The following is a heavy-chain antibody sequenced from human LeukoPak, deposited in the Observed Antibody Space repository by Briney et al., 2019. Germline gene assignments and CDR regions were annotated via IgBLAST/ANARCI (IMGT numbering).Heavy chain of an antibody. CDR3: ARDAFSWPPKHFDC. CDR2: ISSIGGTT. Sequence: SGGSLRLSCAASGFTFSTYALHWVRQVPGKGLEYVSAISSIGGTTYYANSVKGRFTISRDNSKNTLYLQMGSLKPEDTAVYYCARDAFSWPPKHFDCWGQGAQVTVSS. J-gene: IGHJ4*02. V-gene: IGHV3-64*01. D-gene: IGHD2/OR15-2a*01. CDR1: GFTFSTYA.